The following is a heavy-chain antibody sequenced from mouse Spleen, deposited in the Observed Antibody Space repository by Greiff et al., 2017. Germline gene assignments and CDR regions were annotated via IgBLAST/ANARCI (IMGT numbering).Heavy chain of an antibody. CDR3: AREPSTMITTDWYFDV. V-gene: IGHV1-14*01. CDR2: INPYNDGT. CDR1: GYTFTSYV. J-gene: IGHJ1*01. Sequence: EVQLQQSGPELVKPGASVKMSCKASGYTFTSYVMHWVKQKPGQGLEWIGYINPYNDGTKYNEKFKGKATLTSDKSSSTAYMELSSLTSEDSAVYYCAREPSTMITTDWYFDVWGAGTTVTVSS. D-gene: IGHD2-4*01.